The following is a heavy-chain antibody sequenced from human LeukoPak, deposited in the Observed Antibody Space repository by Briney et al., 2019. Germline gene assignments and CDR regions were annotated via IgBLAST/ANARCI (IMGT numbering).Heavy chain of an antibody. J-gene: IGHJ3*02. V-gene: IGHV1-46*01. CDR1: GYTFTSYY. Sequence: GASVKVSCKSSGYTFTSYYMHWVRQAPGQGLDWMGIINPSGGSTSYAQKFQGRVTMTRDTSTSTVYMELSSLRSEDTAVYYCARGRPMDAFDIWGQGTMVTVSS. CDR3: ARGRPMDAFDI. CDR2: INPSGGST.